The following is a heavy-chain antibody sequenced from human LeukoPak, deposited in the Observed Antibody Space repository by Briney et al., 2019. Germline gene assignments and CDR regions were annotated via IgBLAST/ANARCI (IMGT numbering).Heavy chain of an antibody. CDR3: AGIIAVAGAFDY. CDR1: GFTFSSYG. CDR2: ISYDGSNK. Sequence: PGRSLRLSCAASGFTFSSYGMHWVRQAPGKGLEWVAVISYDGSNKYYADSVKGRFTISRDNSKNTLYLQMNSLRAEDTAVYYCAGIIAVAGAFDYWGQGTLVTVSS. J-gene: IGHJ4*02. D-gene: IGHD6-19*01. V-gene: IGHV3-30*03.